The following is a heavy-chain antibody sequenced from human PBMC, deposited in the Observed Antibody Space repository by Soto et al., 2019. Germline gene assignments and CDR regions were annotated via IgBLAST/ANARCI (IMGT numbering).Heavy chain of an antibody. Sequence: GGSLRLSCAASGFTFSSYGMHWVRQAPGKGLEWVAVISYDGSNKYYADSVKGRFTISRDNSKNTLYLQMNSLRAEDTAVYYCAKDCVGYSSGWYNYWGQGTLVTVSS. CDR2: ISYDGSNK. CDR1: GFTFSSYG. CDR3: AKDCVGYSSGWYNY. J-gene: IGHJ4*02. D-gene: IGHD6-19*01. V-gene: IGHV3-30*18.